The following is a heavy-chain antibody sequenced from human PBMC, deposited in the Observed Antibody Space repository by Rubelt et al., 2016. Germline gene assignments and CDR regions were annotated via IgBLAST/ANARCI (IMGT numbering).Heavy chain of an antibody. Sequence: QVQLVQSGAEVKKPGSSVKVSCKASGGTFSSYAISWVRQAPGQGLEWMGGIIPIFGTANYAQKFQGRVTITADESTSTGYMELSSLKSEDTAVYYCAGGGAAAADDNDAFDIWGQGTMVTVSS. CDR1: GGTFSSYA. CDR3: AGGGAAAADDNDAFDI. CDR2: IIPIFGTA. J-gene: IGHJ3*02. V-gene: IGHV1-69*01. D-gene: IGHD6-13*01.